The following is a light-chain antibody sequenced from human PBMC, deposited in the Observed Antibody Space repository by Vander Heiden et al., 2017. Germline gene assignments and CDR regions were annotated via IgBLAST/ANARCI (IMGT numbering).Light chain of an antibody. CDR2: EGS. Sequence: QSALTQPASVSGSPGHSITISFTRTSSDVGGYTYVSWYQKYAGKAPKLILYEGSNRPSGVSSRFSGSKSGNTASLTISGLQAEDEADFFCASYTSSNTLIFGGRTRRTVL. V-gene: IGLV2-14*01. J-gene: IGLJ2*01. CDR3: ASYTSSNTLI. CDR1: SSDVGGYTY.